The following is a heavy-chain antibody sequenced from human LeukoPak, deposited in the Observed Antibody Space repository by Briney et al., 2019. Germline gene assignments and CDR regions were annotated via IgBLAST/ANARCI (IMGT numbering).Heavy chain of an antibody. CDR1: GYSISSGYY. CDR3: AVQRGYDSSGYYIAFDI. V-gene: IGHV4-38-2*02. J-gene: IGHJ3*02. D-gene: IGHD3-22*01. Sequence: SETLSLTCTVSGYSISSGYYWGWIRQPPGKGLEWIGSIYHSGSTYYNPSLKSRVTISVDTSKNQFSLKLSSVTAADTAVHYCAVQRGYDSSGYYIAFDIWGQGTMVTVSS. CDR2: IYHSGST.